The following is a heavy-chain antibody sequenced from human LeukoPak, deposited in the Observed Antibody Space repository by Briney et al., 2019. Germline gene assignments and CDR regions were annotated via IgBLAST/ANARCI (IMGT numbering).Heavy chain of an antibody. J-gene: IGHJ2*01. CDR1: GYSFTSYW. D-gene: IGHD2-2*01. CDR2: IYPGDSDT. Sequence: GESLKISCKGSGYSFTSYWIGWVRQMPGKGLEWMGTIYPGDSDTRYSPSFQGQVTISADKSISTAYLQWSSLKASDTAMYYCARLGLDRHQLLDWYFDLWGRGTLVTVSS. CDR3: ARLGLDRHQLLDWYFDL. V-gene: IGHV5-51*01.